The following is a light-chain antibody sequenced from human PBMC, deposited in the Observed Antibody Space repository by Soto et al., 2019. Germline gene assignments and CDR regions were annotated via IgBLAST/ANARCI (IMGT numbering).Light chain of an antibody. CDR1: QSVSNNY. V-gene: IGKV3-20*01. Sequence: EVVLTQSPGTLSLSPRERATLSCRASQSVSNNYLAWYQHKPGQAPRILIYGASNRAPGIPDRFSGSGSGPDFTLHISRLEPEDFAVYYCQQYAASPRTFGQGTLVEVK. CDR3: QQYAASPRT. J-gene: IGKJ1*01. CDR2: GAS.